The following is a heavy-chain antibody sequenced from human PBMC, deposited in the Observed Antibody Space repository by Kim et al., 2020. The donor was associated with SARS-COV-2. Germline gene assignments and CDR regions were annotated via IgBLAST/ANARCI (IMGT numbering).Heavy chain of an antibody. CDR3: ARELSAAGTNWFDP. V-gene: IGHV1-69*04. J-gene: IGHJ5*02. CDR2: IIPILGIA. D-gene: IGHD6-13*01. Sequence: SVKVSCKASGGTFSSYTISWVRQAPGQGLEWMGRIIPILGIANYAQKFQGRVTITADKSTSTAHMELSSLRSEDTAVYYCARELSAAGTNWFDPWGQGTLVTVSS. CDR1: GGTFSSYT.